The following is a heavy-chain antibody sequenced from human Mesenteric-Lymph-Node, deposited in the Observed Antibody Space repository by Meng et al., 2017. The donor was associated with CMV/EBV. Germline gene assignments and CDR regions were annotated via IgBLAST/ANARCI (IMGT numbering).Heavy chain of an antibody. CDR2: IIPIFRTA. CDR3: ATAPPMRDVVVPAAMRGGWFDP. D-gene: IGHD2-2*01. V-gene: IGHV1-69*06. J-gene: IGHJ5*02. Sequence: YTSNWVRQAPGQGLEWLGGIIPIFRTADYAQKFQGRVTITADKSTDTVYMEVTSLTSEDTAVYYCATAPPMRDVVVPAAMRGGWFDPWGQGTLVTVSS. CDR1: YT.